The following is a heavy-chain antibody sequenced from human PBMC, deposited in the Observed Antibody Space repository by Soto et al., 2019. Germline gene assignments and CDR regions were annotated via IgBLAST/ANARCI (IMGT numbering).Heavy chain of an antibody. D-gene: IGHD6-6*01. J-gene: IGHJ5*02. V-gene: IGHV1-8*01. CDR2: MNPNSGNT. CDR1: GYTFTSYD. CDR3: ARAPARRGRRGWFDP. Sequence: ASVKVSCKTSGYTFTSYDSNWVRQATGQGLEWMGWMNPNSGNTGYAQKFQGRVTMTRNTSISTAYMELSSLRSEDTAVYYCARAPARRGRRGWFDPWGQGTLVTAPQ.